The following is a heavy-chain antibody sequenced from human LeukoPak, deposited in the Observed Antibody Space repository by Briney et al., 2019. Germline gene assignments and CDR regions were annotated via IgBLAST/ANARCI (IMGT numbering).Heavy chain of an antibody. Sequence: PGGSLRLSCAASGFTFSSYALTWVRQAPGKGLEWVAAISGSGDITLYADSVKGRFTISRDNSKNTLYLQMNSLRAEDTAVYYCAIIGAAAYMAYWGQGTLVTVSS. CDR2: ISGSGDIT. D-gene: IGHD6-13*01. V-gene: IGHV3-23*01. CDR3: AIIGAAAYMAY. J-gene: IGHJ4*02. CDR1: GFTFSSYA.